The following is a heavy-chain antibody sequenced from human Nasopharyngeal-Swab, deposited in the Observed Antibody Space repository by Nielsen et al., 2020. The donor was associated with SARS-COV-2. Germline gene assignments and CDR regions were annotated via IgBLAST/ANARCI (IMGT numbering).Heavy chain of an antibody. CDR3: TTDYYFDY. Sequence: GGSLRLSCAASGFICSGSSMHWVRQASGKGLEWLGRIGDKDHNYATTYGAAVKGRFTISRDDSKNTAVLQLDSLKTEDTALHYCTTDYYFDYWGQGTLVTVSS. CDR1: GFICSGSS. V-gene: IGHV3-73*01. CDR2: IGDKDHNYAT. J-gene: IGHJ4*02.